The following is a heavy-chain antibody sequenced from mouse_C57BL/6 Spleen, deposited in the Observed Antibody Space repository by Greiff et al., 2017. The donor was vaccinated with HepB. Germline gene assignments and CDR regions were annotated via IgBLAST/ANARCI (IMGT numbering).Heavy chain of an antibody. J-gene: IGHJ4*01. D-gene: IGHD1-1*01. Sequence: QVQLQQPGAELVKPGASVKMSCKASGYTFTSYWITWVKQRPGQGLEWIGDIYPGSGSTNYNEKFKSKATLTVDTSSSTAYMQLSSLTSEDSAVYYCARRDYGSPYYAMDYWGQGTSVTVSS. V-gene: IGHV1-55*01. CDR1: GYTFTSYW. CDR2: IYPGSGST. CDR3: ARRDYGSPYYAMDY.